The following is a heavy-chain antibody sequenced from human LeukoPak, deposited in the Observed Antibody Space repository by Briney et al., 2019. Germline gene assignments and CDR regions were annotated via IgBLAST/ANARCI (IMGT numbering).Heavy chain of an antibody. CDR1: GFSSSSYT. J-gene: IGHJ4*02. D-gene: IGHD2-2*01. CDR2: ISGSGGST. CDR3: AKDLGYCSSFSCPFDY. Sequence: GGSLRLSCAVSGFSSSSYTMSWVRRAPGKGLEWVSAISGSGGSTYYADCVKGRFTISRDNSKNTLFLQMNSLRAEDTAVYYCAKDLGYCSSFSCPFDYWGQETLVTVSS. V-gene: IGHV3-23*01.